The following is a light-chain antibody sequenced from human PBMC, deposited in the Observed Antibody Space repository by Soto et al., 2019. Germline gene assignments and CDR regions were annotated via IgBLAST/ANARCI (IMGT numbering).Light chain of an antibody. CDR2: DSD. J-gene: IGLJ2*01. CDR3: GAWDGSLSVVL. CDR1: SANIGGNS. V-gene: IGLV1-51*01. Sequence: QSVLTQPPSVSAAPGQKVTISCSGSSANIGGNSVSWYQHIPGTAPKLVIYDSDKRPSEIPDRFSGSKSCTSATLDITGLQSGDEADYCCGAWDGSLSVVLFGGGTPLTVL.